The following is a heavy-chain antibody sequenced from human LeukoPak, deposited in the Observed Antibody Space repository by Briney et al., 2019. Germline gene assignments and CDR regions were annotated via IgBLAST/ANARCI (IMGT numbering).Heavy chain of an antibody. V-gene: IGHV3-43*02. CDR1: GFTFDDYA. CDR3: TKETSAHGGSC. J-gene: IGHJ4*02. D-gene: IGHD1-26*01. Sequence: PGGSLRLSCAASGFTFDDYAMHWVRQAPGKGLEWVSLISRDGGSTYYADSVKGRFTISRDNSKRSLYLQMNSLRTEDTAFYYCTKETSAHGGSCWGQGTLVTVSS. CDR2: ISRDGGST.